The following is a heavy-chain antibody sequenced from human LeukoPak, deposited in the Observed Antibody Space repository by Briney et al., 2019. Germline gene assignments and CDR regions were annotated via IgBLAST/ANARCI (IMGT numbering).Heavy chain of an antibody. J-gene: IGHJ1*01. V-gene: IGHV1-69*01. CDR2: IIPIFGTA. D-gene: IGHD6-19*01. CDR3: ARGRPLAVAGTRYFQH. CDR1: GGTFSSYA. Sequence: GSSVKVSCKASGGTFSSYAISWVRQAPGQGLEWMGGIIPIFGTANYAQKFQGRVTITADESTSTAYMELSSLRSEDTAVYYCARGRPLAVAGTRYFQHWGQGTLVTVSS.